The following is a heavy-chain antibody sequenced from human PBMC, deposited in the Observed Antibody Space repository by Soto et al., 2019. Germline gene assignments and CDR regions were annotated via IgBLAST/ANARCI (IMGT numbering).Heavy chain of an antibody. Sequence: QVRLVQSGAEVKKPGSSVTVTCKASGGTFNDDVISWVRQAPGQGLEWMGGITLIFGTATPNYGRKFQGRVTITADESSTTAYMELGSLTSEDTVLYYCATGIAVAFDHWGQGTLVTVSS. CDR3: ATGIAVAFDH. CDR1: GGTFNDDV. CDR2: ITLIFGTATP. V-gene: IGHV1-69*01. J-gene: IGHJ5*02. D-gene: IGHD6-19*01.